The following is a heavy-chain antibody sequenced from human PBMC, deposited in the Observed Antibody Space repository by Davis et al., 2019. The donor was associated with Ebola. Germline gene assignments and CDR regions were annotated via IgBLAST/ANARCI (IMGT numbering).Heavy chain of an antibody. CDR2: IWYDGSNK. CDR3: AKRQWLRPPYYGMDV. CDR1: GFTFSSYG. D-gene: IGHD5-12*01. V-gene: IGHV3-33*06. Sequence: GESLKISCAASGFTFSSYGMHWVRQAPGKGLEWVAVIWYDGSNKYYADSVKGRFTISRDNSKNTLYLQMNSLRAEDTAVYYCAKRQWLRPPYYGMDVWGQGTTVTVSS. J-gene: IGHJ6*02.